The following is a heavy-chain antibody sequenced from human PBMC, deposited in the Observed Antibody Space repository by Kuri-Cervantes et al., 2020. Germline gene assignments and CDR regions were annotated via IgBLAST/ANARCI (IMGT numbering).Heavy chain of an antibody. CDR3: ARDIGLEPEGLDY. CDR2: ISTASSTI. Sequence: GGSLRLSCEASRFAFSDFYMSWIRQAPGKGLEWVSYISTASSTIYYADSVKGRFTMSRDNAKNFLYLQISSLRAEDTALYYCARDIGLEPEGLDYWGQGTLVTVSS. CDR1: RFAFSDFY. J-gene: IGHJ4*02. D-gene: IGHD1-1*01. V-gene: IGHV3-11*01.